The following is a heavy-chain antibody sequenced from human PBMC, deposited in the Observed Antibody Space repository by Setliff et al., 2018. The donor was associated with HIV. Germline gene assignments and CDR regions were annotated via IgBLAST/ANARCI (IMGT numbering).Heavy chain of an antibody. D-gene: IGHD1-7*01. CDR2: MSHSGTA. CDR3: AKLSVLVDS. CDR1: GYSLSSRYY. J-gene: IGHJ4*02. V-gene: IGHV4-38-2*01. Sequence: SLTCAVSGYSLSSRYYWGWIRQPPGKGLEWIGSMSHSGTADYSPSLRSRVTISLDTSKNQFSLKLRSVTAADTAVYYCAKLSVLVDSWGQGTLVTVSS.